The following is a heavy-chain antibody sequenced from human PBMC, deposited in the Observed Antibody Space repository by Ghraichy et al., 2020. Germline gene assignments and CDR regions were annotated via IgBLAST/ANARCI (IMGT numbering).Heavy chain of an antibody. D-gene: IGHD3-3*01. CDR2: IRSKGYGGLT. Sequence: GSLRLSCTASWCTCGDYPMSWFRQAPGKGLGWVGCIRSKGYGGLTEYAASVKGRFTISSDDSKRIAYLQLNSPKTEGSAVYYCTRVVLASPIRFLERGGMDFWGQGTTVTVSS. CDR3: TRVVLASPIRFLERGGMDF. V-gene: IGHV3-49*03. CDR1: WCTCGDYP. J-gene: IGHJ6*02.